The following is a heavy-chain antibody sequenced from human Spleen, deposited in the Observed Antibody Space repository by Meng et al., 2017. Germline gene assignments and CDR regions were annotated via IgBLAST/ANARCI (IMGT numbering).Heavy chain of an antibody. CDR2: EYSDGSKR. Sequence: QVQLVESGGGVVQPGRSLRLSCGTSGFTFTNYGFHWVRQAPGKGLEWVAVEYSDGSKRYYADSVKGRFTISRDNSQNTVYLQMNSLRADDTAVYYCARDDDTHGYYSRFDYWGQGTLVTVSS. CDR1: GFTFTNYG. D-gene: IGHD2/OR15-2a*01. J-gene: IGHJ4*02. V-gene: IGHV3-33*01. CDR3: ARDDDTHGYYSRFDY.